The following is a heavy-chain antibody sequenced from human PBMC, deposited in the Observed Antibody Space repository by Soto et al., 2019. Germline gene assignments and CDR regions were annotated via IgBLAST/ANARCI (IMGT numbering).Heavy chain of an antibody. CDR1: GFTFSDYA. CDR3: ARPAATVIFYSGMDV. D-gene: IGHD4-17*01. CDR2: ISFDGSNE. Sequence: TGGSLRLSCAASGFTFSDYAMHWVRQAPGKGLEWVAIISFDGSNEHYADSVQGRFTISRDNSENTLYLQMNSLRADDTAVYYCARPAATVIFYSGMDVWGQGTTVTVSS. V-gene: IGHV3-30-3*01. J-gene: IGHJ6*02.